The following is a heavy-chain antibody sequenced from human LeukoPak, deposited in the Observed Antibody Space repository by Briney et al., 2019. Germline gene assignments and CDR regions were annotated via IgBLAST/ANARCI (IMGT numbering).Heavy chain of an antibody. CDR1: GGSISSYY. J-gene: IGHJ4*02. Sequence: SETLSLTCTVSGGSISSYYWSWIRQPPGKGLEWIGYIYYSGSTNYNPSLKSRITISVETSKNEFSLKLRSVTAADTAVYYCARVTGYRIEDYFDYWGQGTLVTVSS. V-gene: IGHV4-59*01. CDR2: IYYSGST. CDR3: ARVTGYRIEDYFDY. D-gene: IGHD6-13*01.